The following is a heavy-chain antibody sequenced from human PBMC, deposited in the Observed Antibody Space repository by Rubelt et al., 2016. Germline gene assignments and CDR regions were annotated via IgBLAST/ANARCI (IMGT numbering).Heavy chain of an antibody. Sequence: QLQLQESGPGLVKPSETLSLTCTVSGGSISSTDRYYWGWIRQPPGKGLEWIGSIYYSGGTYYNPSLKSRVTISMDTSKNQFSLKVSSVSAAATAVYYCARGGRVVRGFTHNWFDPWGQGALVTVSS. CDR3: ARGGRVVRGFTHNWFDP. CDR1: GGSISSTDRYY. D-gene: IGHD3-10*01. CDR2: IYYSGGT. J-gene: IGHJ5*02. V-gene: IGHV4-39*07.